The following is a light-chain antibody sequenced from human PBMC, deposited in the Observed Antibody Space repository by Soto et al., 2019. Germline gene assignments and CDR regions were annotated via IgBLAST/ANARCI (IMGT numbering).Light chain of an antibody. CDR1: QSVSSSY. J-gene: IGKJ1*01. V-gene: IGKV3-20*01. CDR2: GAS. CDR3: QQYGSSPT. Sequence: EIVLTQSPGTLSLSPGERATLSCRASQSVSSSYLAWYQQKPGQAPRLLIYGASSRATGIPDRLSGSGSGTDFTLTISRLEPEDFAVYYCQQYGSSPTFGQGTKVEIK.